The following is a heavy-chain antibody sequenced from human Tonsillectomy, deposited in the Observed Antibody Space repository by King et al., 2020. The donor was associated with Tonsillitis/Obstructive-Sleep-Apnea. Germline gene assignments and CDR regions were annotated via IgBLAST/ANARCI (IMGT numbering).Heavy chain of an antibody. Sequence: VQLQQWGAGLLKPSETLSLTCAVYGGSFSGYYWSWIRQPPGKGLEWIGEINHGGSTNYNPSLKSRVTISVDTSKNQFSLELSSVTAADTAVYYCARSRRYCSGGSCFYYYFYMDVWGKGTTVTVSS. CDR3: ARSRRYCSGGSCFYYYFYMDV. V-gene: IGHV4-34*01. CDR1: GGSFSGYY. J-gene: IGHJ6*03. D-gene: IGHD2-15*01. CDR2: INHGGST.